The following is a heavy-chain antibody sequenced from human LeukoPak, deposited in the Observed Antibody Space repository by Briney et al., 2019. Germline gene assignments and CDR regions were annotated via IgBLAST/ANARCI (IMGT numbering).Heavy chain of an antibody. V-gene: IGHV1-18*01. D-gene: IGHD3-10*01. CDR2: ISAYNGNT. J-gene: IGHJ6*03. Sequence: GASVKVSCKASGYTFTSYGISWVRQAPGQGLEWMGWISAYNGNTNYAQKLQGRVTMTTDTSTSTAYMELRSLRSDDTAVYYCARDFHPRNLYYSYYMDVWGKGTTVTVSS. CDR3: ARDFHPRNLYYSYYMDV. CDR1: GYTFTSYG.